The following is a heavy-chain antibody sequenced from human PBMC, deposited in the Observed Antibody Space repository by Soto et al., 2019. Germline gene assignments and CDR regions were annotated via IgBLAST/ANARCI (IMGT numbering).Heavy chain of an antibody. CDR2: IWYDGSNK. V-gene: IGHV3-33*01. Sequence: GGSLRLSCAASGFTFSSYGMHWVRQAPGKGLEWVAVIWYDGSNKYYADSVKGRFTISRDNSKNTLYLQMNGLRAEDTAVYYCARDRRFGEPPQLYFDYWGQGTLVTVSS. D-gene: IGHD3-10*01. J-gene: IGHJ4*02. CDR1: GFTFSSYG. CDR3: ARDRRFGEPPQLYFDY.